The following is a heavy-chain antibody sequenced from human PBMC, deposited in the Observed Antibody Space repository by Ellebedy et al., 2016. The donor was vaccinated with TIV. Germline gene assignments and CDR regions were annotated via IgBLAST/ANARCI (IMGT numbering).Heavy chain of an antibody. CDR1: EFSLRSYE. J-gene: IGHJ6*02. Sequence: GESLKISCAASEFSLRSYEMNWVRQAPGMGLQWVSYISSSGTNINYADSVKGRFTISRDNAKNSVYLQMNSLRVEDTAVYYCARRPYCSGGSRGMDVWGQGTAVTVSS. D-gene: IGHD2-15*01. CDR3: ARRPYCSGGSRGMDV. CDR2: ISSSGTNI. V-gene: IGHV3-48*03.